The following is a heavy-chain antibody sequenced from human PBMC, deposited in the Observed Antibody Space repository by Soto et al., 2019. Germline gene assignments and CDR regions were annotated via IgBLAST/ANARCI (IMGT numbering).Heavy chain of an antibody. J-gene: IGHJ4*02. D-gene: IGHD1-26*01. CDR2: ISYDGSNK. V-gene: IGHV3-30*03. CDR1: GFTFSSYG. Sequence: PGGSLRLSCAASGFTFSSYGMHWVRQAPGKGLEWVAVISYDGSNKYYADSVKGRFTISRDNSKNTLYLQMNSLRPEDTAVYYCSTVSYYSDGQRFDYWGQGTLVTVSS. CDR3: STVSYYSDGQRFDY.